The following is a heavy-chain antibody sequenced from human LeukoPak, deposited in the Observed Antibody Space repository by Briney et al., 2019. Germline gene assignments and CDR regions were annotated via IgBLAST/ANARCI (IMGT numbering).Heavy chain of an antibody. Sequence: GGSLRLSCAASGFTFSSYSMNWVRQAPGKGLEWVAVISYDGSNKYYADSVKGRFTISRDNSKNTLYLQMNSLRAEDTAVYYCAREDYYDSSGPFDYWGQGTLVTVSS. CDR1: GFTFSSYS. J-gene: IGHJ4*02. V-gene: IGHV3-30*03. D-gene: IGHD3-22*01. CDR2: ISYDGSNK. CDR3: AREDYYDSSGPFDY.